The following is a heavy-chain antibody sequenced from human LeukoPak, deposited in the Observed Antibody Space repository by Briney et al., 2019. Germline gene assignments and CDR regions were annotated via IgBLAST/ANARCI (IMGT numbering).Heavy chain of an antibody. J-gene: IGHJ6*02. CDR2: IYYSGST. V-gene: IGHV4-59*08. Sequence: SETQSLTCTVSGGSISSYHWGWIRQPPGKGLEWIGYIYYSGSTNYNPSLKSRVTISVDTSKNQFSLKLSSVTAADTAVYYCARLYNWNNYYYGMDVWGQGTTVTVSS. CDR3: ARLYNWNNYYYGMDV. D-gene: IGHD1/OR15-1a*01. CDR1: GGSISSYH.